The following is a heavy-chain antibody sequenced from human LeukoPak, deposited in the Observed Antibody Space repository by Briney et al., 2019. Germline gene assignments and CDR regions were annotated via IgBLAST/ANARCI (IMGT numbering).Heavy chain of an antibody. D-gene: IGHD7-27*01. CDR3: AKGERGIDY. Sequence: PGGSLRLSCAASGFTFSDYAMSWVRQAPGKGLEWVSAVTYSGAPTYYADSVKGRFTISRDNSKNTLFLQMDSLRAEDAAIYYCAKGERGIDYWGQGTLVTVSS. CDR1: GFTFSDYA. J-gene: IGHJ4*02. CDR2: VTYSGAPT. V-gene: IGHV3-23*01.